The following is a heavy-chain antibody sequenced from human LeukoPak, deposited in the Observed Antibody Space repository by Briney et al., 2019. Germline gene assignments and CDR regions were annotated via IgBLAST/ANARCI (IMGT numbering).Heavy chain of an antibody. D-gene: IGHD3-3*01. J-gene: IGHJ6*02. Sequence: ASVKVSCKASGYTFTSYGISWVRQAPGQGLEWMGWIGAYNGNTNYEQKLQGRVTMTTDTSTSTAYMELRSLRSDDTAVYYCARGLTIFGVARYYYYGMDVWGQGTTVTVSS. CDR3: ARGLTIFGVARYYYYGMDV. CDR1: GYTFTSYG. CDR2: IGAYNGNT. V-gene: IGHV1-18*01.